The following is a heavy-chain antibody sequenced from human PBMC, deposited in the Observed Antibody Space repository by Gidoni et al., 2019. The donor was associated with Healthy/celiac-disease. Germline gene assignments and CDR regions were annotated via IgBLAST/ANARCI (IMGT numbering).Heavy chain of an antibody. CDR1: GGPNSISSYY. J-gene: IGHJ6*02. D-gene: IGHD6-19*01. CDR3: ATSHSSGWVFYYYYGMDV. CDR2: IYYSGST. V-gene: IGHV4-39*01. Sequence: QLQLPESGPGLVKPSETLSLTCTVYGGPNSISSYYWGWIRQPPGKGLEWIGSIYYSGSTSYNPCLKSRVTISVDTSKNQFSLKLSSVTAADTAVYYCATSHSSGWVFYYYYGMDVWGQGTTVTVSS.